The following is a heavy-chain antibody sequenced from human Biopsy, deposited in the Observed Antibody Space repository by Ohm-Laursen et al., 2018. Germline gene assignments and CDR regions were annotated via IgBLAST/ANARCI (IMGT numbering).Heavy chain of an antibody. D-gene: IGHD6-19*01. V-gene: IGHV3-23*01. J-gene: IGHJ4*02. CDR2: FSGSGGST. CDR1: GFTFSSYA. Sequence: SLRLSCAASGFTFSSYAMTWVRQAPGKGLEWVSAFSGSGGSTYYADSVKGRFTISRDNSKNTLFLQMNSLRAEDTAIYYCARSGWNFEFDSWGKGTLVAVSS. CDR3: ARSGWNFEFDS.